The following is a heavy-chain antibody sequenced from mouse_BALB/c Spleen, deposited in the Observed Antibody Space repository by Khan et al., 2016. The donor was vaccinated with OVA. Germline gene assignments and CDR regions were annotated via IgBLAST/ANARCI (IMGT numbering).Heavy chain of an antibody. V-gene: IGHV9-3-1*01. D-gene: IGHD2-10*01. CDR3: ARPPYFSYVMAY. J-gene: IGHJ4*01. CDR1: GYTFTNYG. CDR2: INTYTGEP. Sequence: QIQLVQSGPELKKPGETVKISCKASGYTFTNYGMNWVKQAPGKGLKWMGWINTYTGEPTYADDFKGRFAFSLATSASTAYLQIKNLKNEATATYFCARPPYFSYVMAYWGQGTSVTVSS.